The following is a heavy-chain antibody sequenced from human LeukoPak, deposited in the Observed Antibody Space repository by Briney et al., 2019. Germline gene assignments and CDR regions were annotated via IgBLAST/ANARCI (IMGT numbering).Heavy chain of an antibody. Sequence: GGSLRLSCAASGFTFSSYWMHWVRQAPGKGLVWVSRINSDGSSTSYADSVKGRFTVSRDNSKNTLYLQMNSLRAEDTAVYYCARLRGTGTAWFDPWGQGTLVTVSS. CDR3: ARLRGTGTAWFDP. CDR1: GFTFSSYW. J-gene: IGHJ5*02. CDR2: INSDGSST. V-gene: IGHV3-74*01. D-gene: IGHD1-7*01.